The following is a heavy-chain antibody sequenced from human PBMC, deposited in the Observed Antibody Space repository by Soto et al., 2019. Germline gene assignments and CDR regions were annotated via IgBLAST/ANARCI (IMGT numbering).Heavy chain of an antibody. Sequence: QVQLVQSGAEVKKPGSSVKVSCKASGGTFSSYAISWVRQAPGQGLEWRGGIIPIFGTANYAQKFQGRVTITADESTSTAYMELSSLRSEDTAVYYCARGGRMDYYDSSGYPDAFDIWGQGTMVTVSS. CDR2: IIPIFGTA. CDR1: GGTFSSYA. V-gene: IGHV1-69*12. D-gene: IGHD3-22*01. J-gene: IGHJ3*02. CDR3: ARGGRMDYYDSSGYPDAFDI.